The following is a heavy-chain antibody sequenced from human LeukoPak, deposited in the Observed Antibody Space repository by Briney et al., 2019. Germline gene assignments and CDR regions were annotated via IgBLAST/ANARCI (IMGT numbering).Heavy chain of an antibody. J-gene: IGHJ4*02. Sequence: SVKVSCKASGGTFSSYALTWVRQAPGQGLEWMGGVVPILHTAKYAQKFQDRVTITADESTTTAYMELSSLRADDTAMYYCASSIPGAADRWGQGTLVTVSS. CDR1: GGTFSSYA. CDR3: ASSIPGAADR. CDR2: VVPILHTA. V-gene: IGHV1-69*13. D-gene: IGHD6-13*01.